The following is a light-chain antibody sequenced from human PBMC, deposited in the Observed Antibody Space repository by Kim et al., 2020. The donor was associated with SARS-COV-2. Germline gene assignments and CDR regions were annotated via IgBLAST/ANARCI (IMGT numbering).Light chain of an antibody. CDR3: QKYNSAPWT. CDR2: AAS. Sequence: ASVGDRVTSNCRASQDIANSLAWYQQKSGKVPKVLIYAASTLQSGVPSRFSGSGSGTEFTLTIGSLQTEDVATYYCQKYNSAPWTFGPGTKVDIK. CDR1: QDIANS. V-gene: IGKV1-27*01. J-gene: IGKJ1*01.